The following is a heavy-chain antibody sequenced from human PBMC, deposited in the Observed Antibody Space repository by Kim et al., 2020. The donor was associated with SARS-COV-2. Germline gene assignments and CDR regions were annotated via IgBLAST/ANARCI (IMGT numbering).Heavy chain of an antibody. J-gene: IGHJ6*02. CDR1: GGSFSGYY. D-gene: IGHD3-10*01. V-gene: IGHV4-34*01. Sequence: SETLSLTCAVYGGSFSGYYWSWIRQPPGKGLEWIGEINHSGSTNYNPSLKSRVTISVDTSKNQFSLKLSSVTAADTALYYCARAGGYYYGSGNYYSPNYYYYAMDVWGQGTTVTVSS. CDR2: INHSGST. CDR3: ARAGGYYYGSGNYYSPNYYYYAMDV.